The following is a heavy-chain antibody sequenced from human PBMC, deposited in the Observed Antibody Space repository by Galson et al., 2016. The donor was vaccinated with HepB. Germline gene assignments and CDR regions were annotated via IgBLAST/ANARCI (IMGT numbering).Heavy chain of an antibody. CDR1: GDSVTNNVRS. Sequence: SETLSLTCTVSGDSVTNNVRSWGWIRQAPGKDLEWIASVYYSAHTYYNPSLKSRVTISVDTSSNQFSLRLGSVTAADTAVYYCARHGVWPGTIDSWGQGSLVTVSS. CDR2: VYYSAHT. V-gene: IGHV4-39*01. J-gene: IGHJ4*02. D-gene: IGHD1-7*01. CDR3: ARHGVWPGTIDS.